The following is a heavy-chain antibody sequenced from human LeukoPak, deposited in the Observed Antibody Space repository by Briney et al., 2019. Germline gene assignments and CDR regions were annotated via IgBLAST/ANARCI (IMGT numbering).Heavy chain of an antibody. Sequence: ASVKVSCKASGYTFTIFDINWVRQAPGQGLEWVGWMNPNTGDTVYAQKFQGRVTMTEDTSTDTAYMELSSLRSEDTAVYYCATGQAYYYDSSGYYYGYWGQGTLVTVSS. CDR1: GYTFTIFD. V-gene: IGHV1-8*01. CDR2: MNPNTGDT. CDR3: ATGQAYYYDSSGYYYGY. D-gene: IGHD3-22*01. J-gene: IGHJ4*02.